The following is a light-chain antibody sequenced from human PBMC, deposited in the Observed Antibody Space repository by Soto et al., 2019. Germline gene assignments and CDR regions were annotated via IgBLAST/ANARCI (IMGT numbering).Light chain of an antibody. CDR1: SSNIGAGYD. Sequence: QSVLTQPPSVSGAPGQRVTISCTGSSSNIGAGYDVHWYQQLPGTAPKLLIYGNNQRPSGVPDRFSGSKSGTSASLAISGLQSEDEADYYCAAWDDSLNGQVFGTGTKVTVL. CDR2: GNN. J-gene: IGLJ1*01. V-gene: IGLV1-40*01. CDR3: AAWDDSLNGQV.